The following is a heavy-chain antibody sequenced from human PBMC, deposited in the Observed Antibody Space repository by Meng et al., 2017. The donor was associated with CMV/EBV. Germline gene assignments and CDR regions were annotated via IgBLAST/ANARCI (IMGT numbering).Heavy chain of an antibody. V-gene: IGHV4-59*01. J-gene: IGHJ6*02. CDR3: ATSSYDYVWGSYRSGDYYGMDV. CDR1: GFTFSDYY. Sequence: ESLKISCAASGFTFSDYYMSWIRQAPGKGLEWIGYIYYSGSTNYNPSLKSRVTISVDTSKNQFSLKLSSVTAADTAVYYCATSSYDYVWGSYRSGDYYGMDVWGQGTTVTVSS. CDR2: IYYSGST. D-gene: IGHD3-16*02.